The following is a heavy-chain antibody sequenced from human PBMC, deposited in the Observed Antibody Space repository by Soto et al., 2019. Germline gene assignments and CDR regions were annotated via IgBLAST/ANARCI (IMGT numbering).Heavy chain of an antibody. CDR3: ARGPPPKWWFGELSRRYYGMDV. V-gene: IGHV4-59*01. J-gene: IGHJ6*02. CDR1: GGSISSFY. CDR2: IYYSGST. D-gene: IGHD3-10*01. Sequence: ASETLSLTCTVSGGSISSFYWSWIRQPPGKGLEWIGYIYYSGSTNYNPSLKSRVTISVDTSKNQFSLKLSSVTAADTAVYYCARGPPPKWWFGELSRRYYGMDVWGQGTTVTVSS.